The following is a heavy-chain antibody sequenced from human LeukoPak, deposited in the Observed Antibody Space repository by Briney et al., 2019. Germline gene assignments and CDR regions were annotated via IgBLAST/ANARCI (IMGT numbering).Heavy chain of an antibody. J-gene: IGHJ5*02. V-gene: IGHV5-51*01. CDR2: IYPGDSDT. CDR3: VRHYESGIAAADNWFDP. Sequence: GESLKISCKGSGYSFTSYWIGWVRQMPGKGLEWMGIIYPGDSDTRYSPSFQGQVTISADKSISTAYLQWSSLKASDTAMYYCVRHYESGIAAADNWFDPWGQGTLVTVSS. D-gene: IGHD6-13*01. CDR1: GYSFTSYW.